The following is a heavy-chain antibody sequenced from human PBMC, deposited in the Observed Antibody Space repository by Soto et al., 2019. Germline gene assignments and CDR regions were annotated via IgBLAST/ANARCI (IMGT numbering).Heavy chain of an antibody. CDR2: INPNSGGT. CDR3: ARDSGTDAFDI. V-gene: IGHV1-2*04. J-gene: IGHJ3*02. CDR1: GYTFTGYY. Sequence: VASVKVSCKASGYTFTGYYMHWVRQAPGQGLEWMGWINPNSGGTNYAQKFQGWVTMTRDTSISTAYMELSRLRSDDTAVYYCARDSGTDAFDIWGQGTMVTVSS. D-gene: IGHD3-10*01.